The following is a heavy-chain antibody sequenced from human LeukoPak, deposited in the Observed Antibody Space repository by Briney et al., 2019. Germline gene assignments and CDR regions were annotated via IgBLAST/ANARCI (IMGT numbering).Heavy chain of an antibody. J-gene: IGHJ4*02. CDR3: ARSQPSPYYYGSGSYYGY. D-gene: IGHD3-10*01. CDR1: GGSFSGYY. CDR2: INHSGST. Sequence: PSETLSLTCAVYGGSFSGYYWSWIRQPPGKGLEWIGKINHSGSTNYNPSIKSRVTISVGTSKNQFSLKLSSVTAADTAVYYCARSQPSPYYYGSGSYYGYWGQGTLVTVSS. V-gene: IGHV4-34*01.